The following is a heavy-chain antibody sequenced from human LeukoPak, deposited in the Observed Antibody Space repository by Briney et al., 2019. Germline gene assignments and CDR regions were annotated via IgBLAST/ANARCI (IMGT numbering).Heavy chain of an antibody. Sequence: GGSLRLSCAASGLTFSTYGMSWVRQAPGKGLEWVSAISASGGSRFYTDSVKGRFTISRDNSKNTLFLLMNSLRVEDTAVYYCAKEMESSTWYIDYWGQGTLVSVSS. J-gene: IGHJ4*02. CDR2: ISASGGSR. CDR1: GLTFSTYG. D-gene: IGHD6-13*01. V-gene: IGHV3-23*01. CDR3: AKEMESSTWYIDY.